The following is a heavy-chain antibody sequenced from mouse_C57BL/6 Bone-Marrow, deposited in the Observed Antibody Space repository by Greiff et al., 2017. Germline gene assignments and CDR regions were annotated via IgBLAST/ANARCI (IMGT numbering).Heavy chain of an antibody. CDR1: GFSFNTYA. D-gene: IGHD1-1*01. CDR2: IRSKSNNYAT. Sequence: DVKLVESGGGLVQPKGSLKLSCAASGFSFNTYAMNWVRQAPGQGLEWVARIRSKSNNYATYYADSVKDRFTISRDDSESMLYLQMNNLKTEDTAMYYGVRHEMCYGSSPWFAYWGQGTLVTVSA. J-gene: IGHJ3*01. CDR3: VRHEMCYGSSPWFAY. V-gene: IGHV10-1*01.